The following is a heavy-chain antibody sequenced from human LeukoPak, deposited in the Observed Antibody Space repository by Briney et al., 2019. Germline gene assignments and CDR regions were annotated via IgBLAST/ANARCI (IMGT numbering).Heavy chain of an antibody. D-gene: IGHD2-15*01. CDR3: ARGGYCSGGSCYSDWFDP. CDR1: GDSVSSNSAA. Sequence: SQTLSLTCAISGDSVSSNSAAWNWIRRSPSRGLEWLGRTYYRSKWYNDYAVSVKSRITINPDTSKNQFSLQLNSVNPEDTAVYYCARGGYCSGGSCYSDWFDPWGQGTLVTVSS. CDR2: TYYRSKWYN. V-gene: IGHV6-1*01. J-gene: IGHJ5*02.